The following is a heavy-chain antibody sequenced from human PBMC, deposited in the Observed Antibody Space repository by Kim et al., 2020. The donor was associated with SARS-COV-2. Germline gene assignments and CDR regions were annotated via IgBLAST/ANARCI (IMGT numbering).Heavy chain of an antibody. J-gene: IGHJ5*02. D-gene: IGHD3-10*01. Sequence: AGSREGRFTVTGDNSKNSMYLRMNSLRAEETAVYYCAREYYYGSGTNGLDPWGQGTLVTVSS. V-gene: IGHV3-66*01. CDR3: AREYYYGSGTNGLDP.